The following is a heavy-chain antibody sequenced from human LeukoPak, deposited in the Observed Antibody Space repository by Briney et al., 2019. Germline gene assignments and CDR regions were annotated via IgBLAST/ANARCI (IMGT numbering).Heavy chain of an antibody. Sequence: PGGSLRLSCAASGFTFSSYSMNWVRQAPGKGLEWVSSISSSSSYIYYADSVKGRFTISRDNAKSSLWLQMNSLRAEDTAVYYCARATNGRFDIWGQGTMVTVSS. CDR1: GFTFSSYS. D-gene: IGHD2-8*01. V-gene: IGHV3-21*01. J-gene: IGHJ3*02. CDR3: ARATNGRFDI. CDR2: ISSSSSYI.